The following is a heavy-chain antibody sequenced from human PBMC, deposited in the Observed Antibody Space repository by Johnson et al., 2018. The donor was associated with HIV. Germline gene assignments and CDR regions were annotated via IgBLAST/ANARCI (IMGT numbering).Heavy chain of an antibody. Sequence: QVLLVESGGGVVQPGRSLRLSCAVSGFTFSSYAMHWVRQAPGKGLEWVALISYDGSNKYYADSVKGRFTISRDNSKNTLYLQMNSLRAEDTAGYHCAREGAWEVRPGAFDIWGQGTTVTVSS. V-gene: IGHV3-30*14. D-gene: IGHD1-26*01. CDR3: AREGAWEVRPGAFDI. CDR1: GFTFSSYA. CDR2: ISYDGSNK. J-gene: IGHJ3*02.